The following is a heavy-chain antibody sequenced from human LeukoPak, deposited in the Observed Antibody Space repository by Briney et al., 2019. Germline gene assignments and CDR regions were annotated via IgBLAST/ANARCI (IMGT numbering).Heavy chain of an antibody. J-gene: IGHJ4*02. D-gene: IGHD4-17*01. Sequence: SGGSLRLSCAASDFTFSNYWMSWVRQAPGKGLEWVGNLKQDGSEIYYLDSVKGRFTISRDNAKKSLYLQMNSLRAEGTAVYYCATIEAVRFHYWGQGTLVTVSS. CDR2: LKQDGSEI. V-gene: IGHV3-7*01. CDR1: DFTFSNYW. CDR3: ATIEAVRFHY.